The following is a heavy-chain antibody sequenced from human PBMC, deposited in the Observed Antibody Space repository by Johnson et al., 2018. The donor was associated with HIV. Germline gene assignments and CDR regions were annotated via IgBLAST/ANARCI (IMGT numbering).Heavy chain of an antibody. D-gene: IGHD6-19*01. Sequence: QMLLVESGGGLVQPGGSLRLSCAASGFTFSGYWMTWVRQAPGKGLEWVAVISYDGSNKYYADSVKGRFTISRDNSKNTLYLQMNSLRAEDTAVYYCVQGVPNPAGAFDIWGRGTMVTVSS. J-gene: IGHJ3*02. CDR1: GFTFSGYW. V-gene: IGHV3-30*03. CDR3: VQGVPNPAGAFDI. CDR2: ISYDGSNK.